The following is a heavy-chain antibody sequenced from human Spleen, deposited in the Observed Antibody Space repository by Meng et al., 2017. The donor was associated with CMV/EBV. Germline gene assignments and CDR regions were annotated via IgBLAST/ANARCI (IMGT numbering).Heavy chain of an antibody. D-gene: IGHD3-3*01. CDR2: IKTTA. J-gene: IGHJ4*02. V-gene: IGHV3-15*01. CDR3: TTTREYDFWSGFYV. CDR1: GFTFSSVW. Sequence: GGSLRLSCAASGFTFSSVWMTWVRQAPGKGLEWVGRIKTTADYAAFVKGRFTISSDDSKSTVYLQMDSLKTEDTAVYYCTTTREYDFWSGFYVWGRGTLVTVSS.